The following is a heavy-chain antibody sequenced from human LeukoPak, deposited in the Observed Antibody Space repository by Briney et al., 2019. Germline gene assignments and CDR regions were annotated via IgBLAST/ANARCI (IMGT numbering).Heavy chain of an antibody. D-gene: IGHD3-10*01. CDR3: AXAIYYYGSRNYPNLDY. J-gene: IGHJ4*02. CDR2: XXXXGSNK. Sequence: PGGSLRLSCAASGFTFSXXAMHWVRQAPGKGLXXXXXXXXXGSNKYXXXXXXXXXXXSXXXSXDTLYLQMNSLRVEDTAVYYCAXAIYYYGSRNYPNLDYWGQGTLVTVSS. V-gene: IGHV3-30-3*01. CDR1: GFTFSXXA.